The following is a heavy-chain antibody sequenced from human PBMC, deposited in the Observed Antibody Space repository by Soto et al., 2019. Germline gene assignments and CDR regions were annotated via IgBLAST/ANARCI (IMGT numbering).Heavy chain of an antibody. D-gene: IGHD3-10*01. Sequence: QITLKESGPPLVKPTQTLTLTCTFSGFSINSGAVGVGWIRQPPGEAPELLALIYWDDDKRYSASLKSRLTITKDTSKNQVVLTMTNIDPADTGTYYCAHRRDLFFDYWGRGTLVTVSS. V-gene: IGHV2-5*02. CDR3: AHRRDLFFDY. J-gene: IGHJ4*02. CDR1: GFSINSGAVG. CDR2: IYWDDDK.